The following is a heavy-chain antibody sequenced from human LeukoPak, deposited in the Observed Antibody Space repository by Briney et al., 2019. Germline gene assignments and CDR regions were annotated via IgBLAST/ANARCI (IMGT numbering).Heavy chain of an antibody. J-gene: IGHJ4*02. D-gene: IGHD2-15*01. V-gene: IGHV5-51*01. Sequence: GESLKISCKGSGYNFLGYWIGWVRQMPGKGLEWMGIIYPADSETRYSPSFQGQVTISVDKSINTAYLQWSSLKASDTAMFYCARESTAAPFDYWGQGTLVTVSS. CDR3: ARESTAAPFDY. CDR1: GYNFLGYW. CDR2: IYPADSET.